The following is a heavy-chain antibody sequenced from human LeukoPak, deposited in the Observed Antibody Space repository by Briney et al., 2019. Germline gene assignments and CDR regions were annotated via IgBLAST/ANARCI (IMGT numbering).Heavy chain of an antibody. V-gene: IGHV1-18*01. CDR3: ARDGTSTDDY. CDR2: ISGNNDNP. D-gene: IGHD2-2*01. J-gene: IGHJ4*02. Sequence: EASVRVSCKTSGYTFSNFGINWVRQAPGQGLEWMGWISGNNDNPNYGQKLQGRFTVTTDSSTSTAYMELRNLRFDDTAVYYCARDGTSTDDYWGQGTLVTVSS. CDR1: GYTFSNFG.